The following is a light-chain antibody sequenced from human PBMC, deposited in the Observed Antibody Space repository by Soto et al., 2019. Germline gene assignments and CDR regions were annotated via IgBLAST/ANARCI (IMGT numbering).Light chain of an antibody. CDR3: QQANSSPLA. V-gene: IGKV1-12*01. CDR2: AAS. Sequence: DIQMTQSPSSVSASVGDRVTITCRASQGISSWLAWYQQKPGKAPKLLIYAASSLQSGVPSRVSGSGSRTDVTLTNSPPQPEDLANSFFQQANSSPLAFGQGKRLEIK. CDR1: QGISSW. J-gene: IGKJ5*01.